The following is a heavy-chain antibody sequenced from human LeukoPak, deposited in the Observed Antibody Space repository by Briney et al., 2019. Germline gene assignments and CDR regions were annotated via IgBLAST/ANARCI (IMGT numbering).Heavy chain of an antibody. CDR2: IYPGDSDT. D-gene: IGHD3-3*01. V-gene: IGHV5-51*01. CDR3: ARSDYDFWSGYLGSLWFDC. J-gene: IGHJ4*02. Sequence: GESLKISCKGSGYSFTSYWIGWVRQMPGKGLEWMGIIYPGDSDTRYSPSFQDQATISADKSISTAYLQWSSLKASDTAMYYCARSDYDFWSGYLGSLWFDCWGQGTLVTVSS. CDR1: GYSFTSYW.